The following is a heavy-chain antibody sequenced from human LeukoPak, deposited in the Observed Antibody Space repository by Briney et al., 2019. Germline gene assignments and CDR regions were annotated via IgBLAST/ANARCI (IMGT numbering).Heavy chain of an antibody. D-gene: IGHD2-21*02. Sequence: GSLRLSCAASGFSSSSYEMSWVRQAPGKGLEWVSYINRAGTNEEYADSVKGRFTISRDNAKNSLYLQMYSLRAEDSAVYYCARDASRGGDYDRWGQGTLVTVSS. CDR1: GFSSSSYE. CDR3: ARDASRGGDYDR. V-gene: IGHV3-48*03. CDR2: INRAGTNE. J-gene: IGHJ5*02.